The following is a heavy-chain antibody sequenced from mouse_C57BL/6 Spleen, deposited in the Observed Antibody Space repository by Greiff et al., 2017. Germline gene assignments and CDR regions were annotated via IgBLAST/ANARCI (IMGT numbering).Heavy chain of an antibody. CDR2: IYPNSGGT. V-gene: IGHV1-72*01. J-gene: IGHJ4*01. CDR1: GYTFTSYW. Sequence: QVQLQQPGAELVKPGASVKLSCKASGYTFTSYWMHWVKQRPGRGLEWIGRIYPNSGGTKYNEKFKSKATLTVDKPSSTAYMQLSSLTSEDSAVYYCARWLLRCYAMGYWGQGASVTASS. CDR3: ARWLLRCYAMGY. D-gene: IGHD2-3*01.